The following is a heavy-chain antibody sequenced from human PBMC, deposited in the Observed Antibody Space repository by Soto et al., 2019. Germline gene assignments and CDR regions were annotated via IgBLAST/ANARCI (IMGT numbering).Heavy chain of an antibody. V-gene: IGHV1-69*06. CDR3: ARAAGVDPYFTSTSCYWNFYYG. J-gene: IGHJ6*01. D-gene: IGHD2-2*01. CDR2: IIPIFGTA. CDR1: GGTFSSYA. Sequence: AVKPSCKASGGTFSSYAISWVRQAPGQGLEWMGGIIPIFGTANYAQKFQGRVTITADKSTSTAYMELSSLRSEDTAVYYCARAAGVDPYFTSTSCYWNFYYG.